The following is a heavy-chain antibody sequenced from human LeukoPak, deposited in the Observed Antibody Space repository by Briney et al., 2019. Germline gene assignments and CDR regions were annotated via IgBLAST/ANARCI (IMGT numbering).Heavy chain of an antibody. CDR1: GYSISSGYY. J-gene: IGHJ4*02. D-gene: IGHD4-23*01. V-gene: IGHV4-38-2*02. CDR2: IFHSGST. CDR3: ARWYGGTSNVPS. Sequence: SETLSLTCTVSGYSISSGYYWGWIRQPPGKGLEWIGNIFHSGSTYYNPSLMSRVTISVDTSKNQFSLKLSSVTTTDTAVYDSARWYGGTSNVPSWRQGALVTLSS.